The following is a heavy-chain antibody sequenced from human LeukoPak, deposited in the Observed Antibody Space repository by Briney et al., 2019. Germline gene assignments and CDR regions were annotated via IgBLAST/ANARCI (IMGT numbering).Heavy chain of an antibody. CDR2: ISRSGSTI. J-gene: IGHJ4*02. Sequence: GGSLRLSCAASGFTFSTYEMNWVRQAPGKGLEWVSYISRSGSTIYYAASVKGRFTISRDNAKNSLYLQMNSLRDEDTAVYYCARGSLSQYSSAWTHDYWGQGTLVTVSS. V-gene: IGHV3-48*03. CDR1: GFTFSTYE. CDR3: ARGSLSQYSSAWTHDY. D-gene: IGHD6-19*01.